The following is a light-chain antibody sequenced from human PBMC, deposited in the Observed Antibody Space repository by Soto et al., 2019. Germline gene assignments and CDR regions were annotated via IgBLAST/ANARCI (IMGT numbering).Light chain of an antibody. CDR3: TSYVGSDIWV. V-gene: IGLV2-8*01. CDR2: EVN. CDR1: SSDVGAYKY. Sequence: QSALTQPPSASGSPGQSVTISCTGTSSDVGAYKYVSWYQQYPGKAPKLMIYEVNKRPSGVPDRFSGSKSGNTASLTVSGLQAEDEADYYCTSYVGSDIWVFGGGTKVTVL. J-gene: IGLJ3*02.